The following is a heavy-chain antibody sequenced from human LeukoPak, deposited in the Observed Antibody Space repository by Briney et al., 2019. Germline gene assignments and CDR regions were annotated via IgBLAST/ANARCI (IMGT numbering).Heavy chain of an antibody. Sequence: GGSLRLSCAASGFTFSSYGMHWVRQAPGKGLEWVAVISYDGSNKYYADSVKGRFTISRDNSKNTLYLQMNSLRAEDTAVYYCAKDRIQWEGWGQGTLVTVSS. D-gene: IGHD5-12*01. J-gene: IGHJ4*02. CDR2: ISYDGSNK. CDR3: AKDRIQWEG. CDR1: GFTFSSYG. V-gene: IGHV3-30*18.